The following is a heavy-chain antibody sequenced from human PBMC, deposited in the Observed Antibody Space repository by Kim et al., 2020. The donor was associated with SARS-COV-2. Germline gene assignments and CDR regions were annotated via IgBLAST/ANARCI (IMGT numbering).Heavy chain of an antibody. Sequence: SETLSLTCTVSGGSISGYYWSWIRQPPGKGLEWIGYIYYSGGTDYNPSLNSRVTISVDTSKNQFSLKLTSMTAADTAVYYCARYLRPAAPPFPFDYWGQG. D-gene: IGHD6-13*01. CDR2: IYYSGGT. CDR3: ARYLRPAAPPFPFDY. CDR1: GGSISGYY. J-gene: IGHJ4*02. V-gene: IGHV4-59*08.